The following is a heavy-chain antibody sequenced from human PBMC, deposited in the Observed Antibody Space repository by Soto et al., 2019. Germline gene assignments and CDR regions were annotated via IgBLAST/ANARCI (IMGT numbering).Heavy chain of an antibody. CDR1: GCTLSSNA. CDR3: AKMIYFSGTTTSEFYY. CDR2: ISYDGSSK. V-gene: IGHV3-30*04. J-gene: IGHJ4*02. D-gene: IGHD2-2*01. Sequence: QLGGSLRLSCAASGCTLSSNAMAWVRQAPGKGLEWVAVISYDGSSKYYADSVKGRFTISRDNSKNTLYLQMNNLRVEDTAVYYCAKMIYFSGTTTSEFYYWCQGTVLTVSS.